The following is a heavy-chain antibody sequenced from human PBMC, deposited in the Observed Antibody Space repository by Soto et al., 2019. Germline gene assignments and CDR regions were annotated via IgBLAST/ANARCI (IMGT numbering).Heavy chain of an antibody. CDR3: AGLGWPIGTYYYYYMDV. CDR2: IYYSGST. D-gene: IGHD1-1*01. CDR1: GGPLSRYH. Sequence: LGAPSPTRNVSGGPLSRYHWSWVRPPPGEGLEWIGYIYYSGSTNYNPSLKSRVTISVDTSKNQFSLKLSSVTAADTAVYYCAGLGWPIGTYYYYYMDVWGKGTTVTVSS. V-gene: IGHV4-59*01. J-gene: IGHJ6*03.